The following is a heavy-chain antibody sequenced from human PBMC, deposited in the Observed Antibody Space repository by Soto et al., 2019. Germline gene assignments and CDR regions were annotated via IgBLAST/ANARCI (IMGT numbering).Heavy chain of an antibody. CDR1: GDSVSSNNAA. Sequence: PSQTLSLTCAISGDSVSSNNAAWNWIRQSPSRGLEWLGRTYYRSRWYNDYAVSVKSRITVNPDTSKNQFSLKLSSVTAADTAVYYCARAPPPGTTRYYYYMDVWGKGTTVTVSS. D-gene: IGHD1-1*01. J-gene: IGHJ6*03. CDR2: TYYRSRWYN. CDR3: ARAPPPGTTRYYYYMDV. V-gene: IGHV6-1*01.